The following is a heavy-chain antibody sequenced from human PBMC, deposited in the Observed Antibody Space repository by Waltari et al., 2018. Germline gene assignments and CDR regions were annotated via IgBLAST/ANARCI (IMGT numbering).Heavy chain of an antibody. CDR3: ARVYDFWSGYYYYYGMDV. CDR1: GGSISSYY. D-gene: IGHD3-3*01. J-gene: IGHJ6*02. CDR2: IYYSGST. V-gene: IGHV4-59*01. Sequence: QVQLQESGPGLVKPSETLSLTCTVSGGSISSYYWSWIRQPPGKGLEWIGYIYYSGSTNDNPALKSRVTISVDTSKNQFSLKLSSVTAADTAVYYCARVYDFWSGYYYYYGMDVWGQGTTVTVSS.